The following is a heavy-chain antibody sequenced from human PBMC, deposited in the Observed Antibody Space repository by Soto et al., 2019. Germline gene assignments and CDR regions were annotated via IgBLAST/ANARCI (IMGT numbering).Heavy chain of an antibody. CDR2: INPNSGGT. CDR3: AREKNDFPQKRNFDI. Sequence: QVQLVQSGAEVKKPGASVKVSCKASGYTFTGYYMHWVRQAPGQGLEWMGWINPNSGGTNYAQKFQGWVTMTRDTSISTAYMELSRLRSDDTAVYYCAREKNDFPQKRNFDIWGQGTMVTVSS. D-gene: IGHD3-3*01. J-gene: IGHJ3*02. CDR1: GYTFTGYY. V-gene: IGHV1-2*04.